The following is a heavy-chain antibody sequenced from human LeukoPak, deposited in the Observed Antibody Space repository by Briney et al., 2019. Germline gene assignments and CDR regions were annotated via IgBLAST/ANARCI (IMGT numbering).Heavy chain of an antibody. Sequence: SETLSLTCAVYGGSFSGYYWSWIRQPPGKGLEWIGSIYYSGSTYYNPSLKSRVTISVDTSKNQFSLKLSSVTAADTAVYYCARFSSWYSVSYWGQGTLVTVSS. V-gene: IGHV4-34*01. CDR1: GGSFSGYY. J-gene: IGHJ4*02. CDR3: ARFSSWYSVSY. CDR2: IYYSGST. D-gene: IGHD6-13*01.